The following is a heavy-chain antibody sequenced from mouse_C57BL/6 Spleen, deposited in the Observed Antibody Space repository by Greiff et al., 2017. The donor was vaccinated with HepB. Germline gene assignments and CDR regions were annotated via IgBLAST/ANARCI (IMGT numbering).Heavy chain of an antibody. J-gene: IGHJ2*01. V-gene: IGHV1-59*01. D-gene: IGHD1-1*01. CDR3: ANTVVAHFDD. Sequence: VQLQQPGAELVRPGTSVKLSCKASGYTFTSYWMHWVKQRPGQGLEWIGVIAPSDSYTNYNQKFKGKATLTVDTSSSKAYMQLSSLTSEDSAVYYCANTVVAHFDDWGQGTTLTVSS. CDR2: IAPSDSYT. CDR1: GYTFTSYW.